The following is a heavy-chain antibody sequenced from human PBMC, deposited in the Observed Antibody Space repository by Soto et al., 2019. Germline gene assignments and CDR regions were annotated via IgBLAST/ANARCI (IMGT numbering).Heavy chain of an antibody. CDR2: IFHGGNT. D-gene: IGHD2-15*01. CDR1: GFFISSGNY. CDR3: ARARWYDAFDV. V-gene: IGHV4-38-2*01. J-gene: IGHJ3*01. Sequence: PSETLSLTCAVSGFFISSGNYWGWFRKPPGKGLEWIGSIFHGGNTYYNPSLKSRVTISVDMSKNQFSLKLNSVTAADTAVYYCARARWYDAFDVWGQGTVVTVSS.